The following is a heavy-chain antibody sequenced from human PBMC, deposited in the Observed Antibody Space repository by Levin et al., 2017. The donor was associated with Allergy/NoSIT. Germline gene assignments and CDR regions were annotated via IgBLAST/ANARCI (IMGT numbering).Heavy chain of an antibody. Sequence: PSETLSLTCTVSGGSISTSSYYWGWIRQPPGKGLEWLGNIYYSGSTYYSPSLRSRVTISVDTSKNQFSLRLSSVTAAAPAVYYCARDKMVHEIQYYYGMDVWGQGTTVTVSS. J-gene: IGHJ6*02. CDR1: GGSISTSSYY. CDR3: ARDKMVHEIQYYYGMDV. D-gene: IGHD2-8*01. V-gene: IGHV4-39*07. CDR2: IYYSGST.